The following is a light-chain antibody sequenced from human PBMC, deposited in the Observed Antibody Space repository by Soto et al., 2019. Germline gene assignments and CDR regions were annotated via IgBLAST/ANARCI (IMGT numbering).Light chain of an antibody. CDR1: SGSVSTSYY. CDR3: VLYMGSGMRV. J-gene: IGLJ2*01. CDR2: STN. Sequence: QTVVTQEPSLSVSPGGTVTLTCGLSSGSVSTSYYPSWYQQTPGQAPRTLIYSTNTRSSGVPDRFSGSILGNKAALTITGAQADDESDYYCVLYMGSGMRVFGGGTQLTVL. V-gene: IGLV8-61*01.